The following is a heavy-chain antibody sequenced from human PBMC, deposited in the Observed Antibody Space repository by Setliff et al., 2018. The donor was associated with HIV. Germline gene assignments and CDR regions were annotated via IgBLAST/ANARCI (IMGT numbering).Heavy chain of an antibody. V-gene: IGHV1-18*01. Sequence: ASVKVSCKASGYTFTAYGLSWVRQAPGQGLEWMGWISTYSDETSYAQRLQGRVTMTIDTSTSRAYMELKSLTSDDTAAYFCARLGSGWSDSYYYAMDVWGQGTTVTVSS. J-gene: IGHJ6*02. CDR1: GYTFTAYG. CDR3: ARLGSGWSDSYYYAMDV. CDR2: ISTYSDET. D-gene: IGHD6-19*01.